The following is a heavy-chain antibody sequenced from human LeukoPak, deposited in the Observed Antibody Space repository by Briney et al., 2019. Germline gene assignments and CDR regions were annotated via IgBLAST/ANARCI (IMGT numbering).Heavy chain of an antibody. J-gene: IGHJ3*02. CDR1: GGSISSSSYY. CDR3: ARRRVYYGSGSYYKRDAFDI. V-gene: IGHV4-39*07. D-gene: IGHD3-10*01. Sequence: SETLSLTCTVSGGSISSSSYYWGWIRQPPGKGLEWIGSIYYSGSTYYNPSLKSRVTISVDTSKNQFSLKLSSVTAADTAVYYCARRRVYYGSGSYYKRDAFDIWGQGTMVTVSS. CDR2: IYYSGST.